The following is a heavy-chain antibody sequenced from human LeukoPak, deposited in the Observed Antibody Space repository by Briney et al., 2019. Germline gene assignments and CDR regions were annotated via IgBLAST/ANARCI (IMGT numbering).Heavy chain of an antibody. D-gene: IGHD6-19*01. J-gene: IGHJ4*02. CDR3: ARSSGWYNFDY. V-gene: IGHV4-59*01. CDR1: GGSISSYY. CDR2: IYYSGST. Sequence: PSETLSLTCTVSGGSISSYYWSWIRQPPGKGLEWIGCIYYSGSTNYNPSLKSRVTISVDTSKNQFSLKLSSVTAADTAVYYCARSSGWYNFDYWGQGTLVTVSS.